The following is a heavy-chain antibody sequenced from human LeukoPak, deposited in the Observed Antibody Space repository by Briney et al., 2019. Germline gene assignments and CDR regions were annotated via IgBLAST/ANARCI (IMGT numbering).Heavy chain of an antibody. CDR1: GFTFSSYW. Sequence: GGSLRLSCAASGFTFSSYWMSWVRQAPGKGLEWVANIKQDGSENYYVDSVKGRFTISRDNAKNSLYLQMNSLRAEDTAVYYCARDHPTGSFDYWGQGTLVTVSS. J-gene: IGHJ4*02. V-gene: IGHV3-7*01. CDR3: ARDHPTGSFDY. D-gene: IGHD1-1*01. CDR2: IKQDGSEN.